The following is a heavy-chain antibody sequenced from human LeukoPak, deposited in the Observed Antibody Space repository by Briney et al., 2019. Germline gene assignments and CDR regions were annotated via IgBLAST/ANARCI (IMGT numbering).Heavy chain of an antibody. Sequence: ASVKVSCKASGYTFTGYYMHWVRQAPGHGLEWMGRINPNSGGTNYAQKFQGRVTMTRDTSISTAYMELSRLRSDDTAVYYCARDRSGSYYVSGDWGQGTLVTVSS. CDR2: INPNSGGT. V-gene: IGHV1-2*06. J-gene: IGHJ4*02. CDR3: ARDRSGSYYVSGD. D-gene: IGHD1-26*01. CDR1: GYTFTGYY.